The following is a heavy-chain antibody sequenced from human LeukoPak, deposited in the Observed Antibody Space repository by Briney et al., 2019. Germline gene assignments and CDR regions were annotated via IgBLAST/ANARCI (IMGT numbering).Heavy chain of an antibody. D-gene: IGHD2-15*01. J-gene: IGHJ4*02. Sequence: PGGSLRLSCAASGFTFSSYAMSWVRQAPGKGLEWVSTISGSGGSTYYADSVKGRFTISRDNSKNTLYLQMNSLRADDTAVYYCAKDLQDIVVVVAATPLFDYWGQGTLVTVSP. CDR2: ISGSGGST. CDR1: GFTFSSYA. CDR3: AKDLQDIVVVVAATPLFDY. V-gene: IGHV3-23*01.